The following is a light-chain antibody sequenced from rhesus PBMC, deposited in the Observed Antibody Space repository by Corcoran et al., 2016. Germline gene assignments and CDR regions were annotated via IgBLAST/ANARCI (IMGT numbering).Light chain of an antibody. V-gene: IGKV1-74*01. CDR2: SSS. CDR3: QHSYGSPFT. CDR1: EIVHNY. Sequence: DIQMTQSPSSLSASVGARVTITCRSSEIVHNYLHWYQQKPGKAPRLLIYSSSILQSGVPSRFSGSGSGTDFTLTITSLQPEDFAVYYCQHSYGSPFTFGPGTKLDI. J-gene: IGKJ3*01.